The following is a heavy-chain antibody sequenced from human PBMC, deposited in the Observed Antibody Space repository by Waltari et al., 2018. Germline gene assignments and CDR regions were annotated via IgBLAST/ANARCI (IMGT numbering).Heavy chain of an antibody. CDR2: IYTSGST. Sequence: QVQLQESGPGLVKPSQTLSLTCTVSGGSIRSGSYDWSWIRQPAGKGLEWIGRIYTSGSTNYNPSLKSRVTISVDTSKNQFSLKLSSVTAADTAVYYCARDHDFWSGYYDYWGQGTLVTVSS. CDR3: ARDHDFWSGYYDY. V-gene: IGHV4-61*02. D-gene: IGHD3-3*01. CDR1: GGSIRSGSYD. J-gene: IGHJ4*02.